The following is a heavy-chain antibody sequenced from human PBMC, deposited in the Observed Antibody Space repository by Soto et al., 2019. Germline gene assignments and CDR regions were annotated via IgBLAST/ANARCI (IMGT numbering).Heavy chain of an antibody. CDR2: INHSGST. CDR3: ARFRGARRSSSWYGGWYFDY. Sequence: PSETLSLTCAVYGGSFSGYYWSWIRQPPGKGLEWIGEINHSGSTNYNPSLKSRVTISVDTSKNQFSLKLSSVTAADTAVYYCARFRGARRSSSWYGGWYFDYWGQGTLVTVSS. D-gene: IGHD6-13*01. CDR1: GGSFSGYY. J-gene: IGHJ4*02. V-gene: IGHV4-34*01.